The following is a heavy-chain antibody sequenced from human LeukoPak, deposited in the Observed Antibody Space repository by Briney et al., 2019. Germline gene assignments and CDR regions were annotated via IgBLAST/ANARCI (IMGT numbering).Heavy chain of an antibody. CDR2: IYSGGST. V-gene: IGHV3-66*01. J-gene: IGHJ4*02. CDR3: ARDQGGSTSY. D-gene: IGHD2-2*01. CDR1: EFSVGSNY. Sequence: GGSLRLSCAASEFSVGSNYMTWVRQAPGKGLEWVSLIYSGGSTYYADSVKGRFTISRDNSKNTLYLQMNSLRAEDTAMYYCARDQGGSTSYWGQGTLVTVSS.